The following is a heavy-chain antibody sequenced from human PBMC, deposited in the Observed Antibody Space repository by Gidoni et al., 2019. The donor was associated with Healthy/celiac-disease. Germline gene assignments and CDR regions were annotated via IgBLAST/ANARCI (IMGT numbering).Heavy chain of an antibody. D-gene: IGHD3-16*01. CDR3: ARDLGGFNYFDY. CDR2: ISSSSSYI. CDR1: GFTFSSYS. J-gene: IGHJ4*02. V-gene: IGHV3-21*01. Sequence: EVQLVESGGGLVQPGGSLRLSCAASGFTFSSYSMNWVRQAPGKGLEWVSSISSSSSYIYYADSVKGRFTISRDNAKNSLYLQMNSLRAEDTAVYYCARDLGGFNYFDYWGQGTLVTVSS.